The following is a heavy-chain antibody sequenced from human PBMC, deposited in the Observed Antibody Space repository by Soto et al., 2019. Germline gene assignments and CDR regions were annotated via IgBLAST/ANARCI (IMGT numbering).Heavy chain of an antibody. Sequence: GGSLRLSCAASGFTFSSYAMSWVRQAPGKGLEWVSAISGSGGSTYYADSVKGRFTISRDNSKNTLYLQMNSLRAEDTAVYCCAKGIYYGAGSYSLGAFDIWGQGTMVTVSS. J-gene: IGHJ3*02. CDR2: ISGSGGST. V-gene: IGHV3-23*01. CDR3: AKGIYYGAGSYSLGAFDI. CDR1: GFTFSSYA. D-gene: IGHD3-10*01.